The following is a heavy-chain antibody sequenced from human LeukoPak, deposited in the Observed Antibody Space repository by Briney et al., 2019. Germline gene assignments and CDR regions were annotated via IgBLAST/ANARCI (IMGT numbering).Heavy chain of an antibody. Sequence: PSETLSLTCAVYGGSLSGYYWSWIRQPPGKGLEWIGEINHSGSTNYNPSLKSRVTISVDTSKNQFSLKLSSVTAADTAVYYCARGRVSGSGSYLYWGQGTLVTVSS. CDR3: ARGRVSGSGSYLY. J-gene: IGHJ4*02. D-gene: IGHD3-10*01. V-gene: IGHV4-34*01. CDR2: INHSGST. CDR1: GGSLSGYY.